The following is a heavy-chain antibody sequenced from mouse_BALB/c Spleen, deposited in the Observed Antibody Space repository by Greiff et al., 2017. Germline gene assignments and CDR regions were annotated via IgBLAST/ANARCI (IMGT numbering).Heavy chain of an antibody. CDR2: INPSTGYT. CDR3: ARWDYYGNYDY. CDR1: GYTFTSYW. D-gene: IGHD2-1*01. J-gene: IGHJ2*01. V-gene: IGHV1-7*01. Sequence: QVQLKQSGAELAKPGASVKMSCKASGYTFTSYWMHWVKQRPGQGLEWIGYINPSTGYTEYNQKFKDKATLTADKSSSTAYMQLSSLTSEDSAVYYCARWDYYGNYDYWGQGTTLTVSS.